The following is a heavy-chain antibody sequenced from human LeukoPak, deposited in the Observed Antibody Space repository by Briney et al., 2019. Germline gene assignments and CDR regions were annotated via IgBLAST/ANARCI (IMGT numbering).Heavy chain of an antibody. V-gene: IGHV4-59*08. CDR1: GGSIVSYY. CDR2: IYYNGVT. J-gene: IGHJ6*02. Sequence: SETLSLTCTVSGGSIVSYYWSWIRQPPGRGLEWIGYIYYNGVTNYNPSLESRVTISVDTSNNQFSLKLSSVTAADTAVYYCTRHDAVPVIGHGMGVWGQVTTVTVSS. D-gene: IGHD3-16*02. CDR3: TRHDAVPVIGHGMGV.